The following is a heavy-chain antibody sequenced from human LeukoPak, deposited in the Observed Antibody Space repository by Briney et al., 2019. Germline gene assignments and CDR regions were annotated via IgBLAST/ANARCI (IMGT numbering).Heavy chain of an antibody. Sequence: PGGSLRLSCAASGFTFSNYGMHWVRQAPGKGLEWVAFIRYDGNNKYYADSVKGRFTISRDNSKNTLYLQMNSLRAEDTAVYYCAKNRWQKKTWFAPGGKETRVTVSS. J-gene: IGHJ5*02. D-gene: IGHD2-15*01. CDR1: GFTFSNYG. V-gene: IGHV3-30*02. CDR3: AKNRWQKKTWFAP. CDR2: IRYDGNNK.